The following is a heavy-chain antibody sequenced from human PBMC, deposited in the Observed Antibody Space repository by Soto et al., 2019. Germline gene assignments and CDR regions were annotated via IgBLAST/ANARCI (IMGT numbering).Heavy chain of an antibody. CDR3: GLYDAFCFDS. D-gene: IGHD3-3*01. Sequence: EVQLVESGGGLVKPGGSLRLSCAASGFTFSTYNMKWVRQAPGQGLEWVSSITSSSSTIYYADAVKGRFTISRDNAKNSLYLQMNILRCEETAVYYCGLYDAFCFDSRGQGTLVTVSS. CDR2: ITSSSSTI. V-gene: IGHV3-21*01. CDR1: GFTFSTYN. J-gene: IGHJ4*02.